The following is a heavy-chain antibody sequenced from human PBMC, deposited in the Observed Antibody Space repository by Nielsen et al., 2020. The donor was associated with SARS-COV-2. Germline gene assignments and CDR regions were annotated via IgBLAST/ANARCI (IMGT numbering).Heavy chain of an antibody. J-gene: IGHJ3*02. V-gene: IGHV1-2*02. CDR2: INPNSGGT. CDR3: ARGCSTTSCLYAFDI. CDR1: GYTFTGYY. D-gene: IGHD2-2*01. Sequence: ASVKVSCKASGYTFTGYYMHWVRQAPGQGLEWMGWINPNSGGTNFAQKFQGRVTMTRDTSINTDYMELSRLRSDDTAVYYCARGCSTTSCLYAFDIWGQGTMVTVSS.